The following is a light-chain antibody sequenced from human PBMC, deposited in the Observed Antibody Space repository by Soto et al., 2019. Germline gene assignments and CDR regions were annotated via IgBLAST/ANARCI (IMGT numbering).Light chain of an antibody. CDR1: QSISGW. CDR3: QQSYSFPRT. J-gene: IGKJ1*01. V-gene: IGKV1-5*01. CDR2: DVS. Sequence: DIQMTQSPSTLSASVGDRVTITCRASQSISGWLAWYQQKPGKAPKFLIYDVSNLESGVPLRFSGSGSGTEFTLTISSLQPEDFATYYCQQSYSFPRTFGQGTKVDIK.